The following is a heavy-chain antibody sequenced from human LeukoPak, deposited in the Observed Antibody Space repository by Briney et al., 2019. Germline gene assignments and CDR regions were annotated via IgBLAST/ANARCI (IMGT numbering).Heavy chain of an antibody. CDR2: IFSRGNT. Sequence: SETLSLTCSVSGDSIFNSNSYWSWMRQPAGKGLEWIGHIFSRGNTNYNPSLKSRVTISVDMSKNQFSLTLSSVTAADTAVYYCARDRDMGGGNYFRVFYFDYWGQGTLVTVSS. V-gene: IGHV4-61*09. CDR3: ARDRDMGGGNYFRVFYFDY. J-gene: IGHJ4*02. CDR1: GDSIFNSNSY. D-gene: IGHD3-16*01.